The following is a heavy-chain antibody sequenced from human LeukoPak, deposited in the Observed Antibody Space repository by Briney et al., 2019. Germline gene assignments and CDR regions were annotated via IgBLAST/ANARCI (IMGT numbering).Heavy chain of an antibody. CDR1: EFTFSSYW. CDR3: ARGAGGITPSGSDWYGVHRWFDP. J-gene: IGHJ5*02. D-gene: IGHD6-13*01. Sequence: GGSLRLSCVGSEFTFSSYWMSWVRQAPGKGLEWVANIKEDGSETNYVDSLEGRFTISRDNARNSLYLQMNSLRAEDTAVYYCARGAGGITPSGSDWYGVHRWFDPWGQGPLVTVSS. CDR2: IKEDGSET. V-gene: IGHV3-7*01.